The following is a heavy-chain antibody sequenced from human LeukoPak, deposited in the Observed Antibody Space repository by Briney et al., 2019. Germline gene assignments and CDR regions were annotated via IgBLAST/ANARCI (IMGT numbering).Heavy chain of an antibody. CDR1: GFTFSNAW. CDR2: IKSKTDGGTT. D-gene: IGHD6-6*01. Sequence: GGSLRLSCAASGFTFSNAWMSWVRQAPGKGLEWVGRIKSKTDGGTTDYAAPVKGRFTISRDDSKNTLYLQMNSLKTEDTAVYYCTTDGLDYSSSTYDYWGQGTLVTVSS. J-gene: IGHJ4*02. CDR3: TTDGLDYSSSTYDY. V-gene: IGHV3-15*01.